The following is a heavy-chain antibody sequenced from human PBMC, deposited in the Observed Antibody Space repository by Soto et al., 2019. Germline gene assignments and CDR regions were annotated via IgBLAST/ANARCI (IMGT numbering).Heavy chain of an antibody. CDR1: GYTFTSYG. J-gene: IGHJ4*02. Sequence: QVQLVQSGAEVKKPGASVKVSCKASGYTFTSYGISWVRQAPGQGLEWMGWISAYNGNTNYAQKLQGRVTMTTDTSTSTGYMERGSLRSDETAVYYCASDLMNWNPKDYWGQGTLVTVSS. CDR2: ISAYNGNT. D-gene: IGHD1-1*01. V-gene: IGHV1-18*01. CDR3: ASDLMNWNPKDY.